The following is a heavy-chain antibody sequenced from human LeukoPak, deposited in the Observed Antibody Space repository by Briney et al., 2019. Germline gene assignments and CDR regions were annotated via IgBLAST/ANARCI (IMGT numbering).Heavy chain of an antibody. V-gene: IGHV1-46*01. CDR3: ARGEVGARGSPKYYYYYYYMDV. Sequence: ASVKASCKASGYTFTSYYMHCVRQAPGQGLEWMGIINPSGVSTSYAQKFQGRVTMTRDMSTSTVYMELSSLRSEDTAVYYCARGEVGARGSPKYYYYYYYMDVWGKGTTVTVSS. CDR2: INPSGVST. J-gene: IGHJ6*03. CDR1: GYTFTSYY. D-gene: IGHD1-26*01.